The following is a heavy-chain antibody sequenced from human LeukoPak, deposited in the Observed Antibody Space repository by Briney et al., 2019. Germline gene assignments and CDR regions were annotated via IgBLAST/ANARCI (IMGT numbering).Heavy chain of an antibody. D-gene: IGHD6-13*01. Sequence: GESLKISCKGSGYSFTSYWIGWVRQMPGKGLEWMGIIYPGDSDTRYSPSFQGQVTISADKSISTAYLQWSSLKASDTAMYYCARHYPPGYSSSWAYMDVWGKGTTVTVSS. J-gene: IGHJ6*03. CDR1: GYSFTSYW. CDR3: ARHYPPGYSSSWAYMDV. V-gene: IGHV5-51*01. CDR2: IYPGDSDT.